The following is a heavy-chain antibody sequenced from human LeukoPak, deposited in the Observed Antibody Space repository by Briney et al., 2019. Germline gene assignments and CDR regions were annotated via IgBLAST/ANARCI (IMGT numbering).Heavy chain of an antibody. V-gene: IGHV4-59*08. CDR3: ARYAGGSYYYGMDV. Sequence: SETLSLTCSVSNGSMSSYYWSWIRQPPGKGLEWIGYIDYSGTTNYSPSLKSRVTFSLDTSKNQLSLNLTSVTAADTALYYCARYAGGSYYYGMDVWGQGTTVTVSS. CDR2: IDYSGTT. J-gene: IGHJ6*02. CDR1: NGSMSSYY. D-gene: IGHD5-12*01.